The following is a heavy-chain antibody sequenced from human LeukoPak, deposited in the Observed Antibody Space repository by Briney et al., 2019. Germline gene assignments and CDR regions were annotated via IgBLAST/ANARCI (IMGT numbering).Heavy chain of an antibody. J-gene: IGHJ4*02. CDR3: ARDLPNGFFDY. CDR2: IKEDSSDQ. Sequence: PGGSLRLSCATSGFTFSDYWMTWVRQAPGKGLEWLINIKEDSSDQSSVDPVKGRFIISRDNAKNLLYLQMNSLRPDDTAVYYCARDLPNGFFDYWGQGTLVTVSS. D-gene: IGHD1-1*01. V-gene: IGHV3-7*01. CDR1: GFTFSDYW.